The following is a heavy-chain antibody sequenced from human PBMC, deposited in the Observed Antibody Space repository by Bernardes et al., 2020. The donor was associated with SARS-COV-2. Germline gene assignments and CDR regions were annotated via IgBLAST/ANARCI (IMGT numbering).Heavy chain of an antibody. J-gene: IGHJ4*02. Sequence: GGSLRLSCAASGFTFTSYAMSWVRQAPGKGLEWVSGISGSGATTYYADSVKGRFTISRDHSKKTVFLQMNSLRAEDTGVHYCAKGGRAFHETSGPDYWGQGTLVSVSS. V-gene: IGHV3-23*01. CDR1: GFTFTSYA. CDR2: ISGSGATT. D-gene: IGHD3-22*01. CDR3: AKGGRAFHETSGPDY.